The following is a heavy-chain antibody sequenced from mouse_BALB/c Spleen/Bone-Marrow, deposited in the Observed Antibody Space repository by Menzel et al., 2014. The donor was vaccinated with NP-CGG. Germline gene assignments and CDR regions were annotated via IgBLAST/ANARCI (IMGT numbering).Heavy chain of an antibody. CDR1: GYTFTGYA. CDR3: ARMCYGNSPFDC. CDR2: ISTYSGNT. J-gene: IGHJ2*01. D-gene: IGHD1-1*01. V-gene: IGHV1-67*01. Sequence: VQLQQYGPELVRPGVSVKISCKGSGYTFTGYAMHWVKQSHAKSLEWIGAISTYSGNTNYNQKFKGKATMTVDKSSSTAYMEHARWTSEDSAIYYCARMCYGNSPFDCWGQGTTLTVSS.